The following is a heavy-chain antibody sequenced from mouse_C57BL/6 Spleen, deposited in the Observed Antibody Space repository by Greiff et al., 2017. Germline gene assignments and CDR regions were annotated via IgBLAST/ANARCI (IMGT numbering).Heavy chain of an antibody. Sequence: QVQLQQPGAELVKPGASVKLSCKASGYTFTSYWMHWVKQRPGQGLEWIGMIHPNSGSTNYNEKFKSKATLTVDKSSSTAYMPLSSLTSEDSAVYYCARSGYKEIAYWGQGTLVTVSA. D-gene: IGHD1-3*01. CDR1: GYTFTSYW. V-gene: IGHV1-64*01. CDR2: IHPNSGST. J-gene: IGHJ3*01. CDR3: ARSGYKEIAY.